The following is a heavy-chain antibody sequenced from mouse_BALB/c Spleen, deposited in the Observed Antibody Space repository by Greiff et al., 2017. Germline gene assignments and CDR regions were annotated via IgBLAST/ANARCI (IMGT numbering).Heavy chain of an antibody. CDR1: GFTFSSFG. D-gene: IGHD2-14*01. CDR2: ISSGSSTI. J-gene: IGHJ3*01. CDR3: ARTYRDDDASWFAY. Sequence: EVQLMESGGGLVQPGGSLKLSCAASGFTFSSFGMHWVRQAPEKGLEWVAYISSGSSTIDYADTVKGRVTITRDNPKNTLFLQMTSLRSEDTAIYDCARTYRDDDASWFAYWGQGTLVTVSA. V-gene: IGHV5-17*02.